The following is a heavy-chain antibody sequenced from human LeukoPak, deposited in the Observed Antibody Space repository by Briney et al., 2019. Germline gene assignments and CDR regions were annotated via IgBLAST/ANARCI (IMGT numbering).Heavy chain of an antibody. V-gene: IGHV4-34*01. CDR3: AREGFGELSHFDY. Sequence: SETLSLTCVVYGGSFSGDYWSWIRQPPGRGLEWIGEINHSGRTNYNPALKSRVTISVDTSKNQFSLKLSSVTAADTAVYYCAREGFGELSHFDYWGQGTLVTVSS. J-gene: IGHJ4*02. CDR2: INHSGRT. D-gene: IGHD3-10*01. CDR1: GGSFSGDY.